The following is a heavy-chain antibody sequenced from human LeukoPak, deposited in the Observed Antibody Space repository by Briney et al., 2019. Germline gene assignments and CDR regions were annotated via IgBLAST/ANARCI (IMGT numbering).Heavy chain of an antibody. Sequence: GRSLRLSCAASGFTFSSYGMHWVRQAPGKGLEWVAVISYDGSNKYYADSVKGRFTISRDNSKNTLYLQMNSLRAEDTAVYYCAKGHRRFLEWLLSFWGQGTPVTVSS. J-gene: IGHJ4*02. CDR3: AKGHRRFLEWLLSF. CDR2: ISYDGSNK. CDR1: GFTFSSYG. V-gene: IGHV3-30*18. D-gene: IGHD3-3*01.